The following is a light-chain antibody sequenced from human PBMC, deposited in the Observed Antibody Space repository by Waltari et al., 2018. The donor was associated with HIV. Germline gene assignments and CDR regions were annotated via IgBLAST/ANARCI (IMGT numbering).Light chain of an antibody. CDR2: DLN. J-gene: IGLJ1*01. CDR3: CSSAGRDIFV. Sequence: QSALTQSRSVSGSPGQSITISCTGTSKDVGAYNYVSWYQQHPGRAPKLLIYDLNRLTSGFPDRFSGSKSGNTASLSISGLQAEDEADYYCCSSAGRDIFVFGTGTKVTVL. V-gene: IGLV2-11*01. CDR1: SKDVGAYNY.